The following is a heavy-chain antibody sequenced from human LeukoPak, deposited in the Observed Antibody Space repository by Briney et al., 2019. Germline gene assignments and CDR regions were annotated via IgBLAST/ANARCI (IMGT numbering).Heavy chain of an antibody. V-gene: IGHV1-2*02. CDR3: ARSSVAGGWFDP. Sequence: ASVKVSCKASGYTFTGYYMHWVRQAPGQGLEWMGWINPNSGGTNYAQKFQGRVTMTRDTSISTAYMERSRLRSDDTAVYYCARSSVAGGWFDPWGQGTLVTVSS. CDR2: INPNSGGT. CDR1: GYTFTGYY. J-gene: IGHJ5*02. D-gene: IGHD6-19*01.